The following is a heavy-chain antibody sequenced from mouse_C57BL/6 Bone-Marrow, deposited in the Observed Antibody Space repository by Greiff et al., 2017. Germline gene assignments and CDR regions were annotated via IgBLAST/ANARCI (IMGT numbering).Heavy chain of an antibody. CDR2: IRRKSNNYAT. V-gene: IGHV10-1*01. Sequence: EVQGVESGGGLVQPKGSLKLSCAASGFSFNTYAMNWVRQAPGKGLEWVARIRRKSNNYATYYADSVKARFTISRDDSEIMLYLQRNDSKAEYAAMYYGGSVTVHAWFAYWGQGTLVTVSA. J-gene: IGHJ3*01. CDR1: GFSFNTYA. D-gene: IGHD3-1*01. CDR3: GSVTVHAWFAY.